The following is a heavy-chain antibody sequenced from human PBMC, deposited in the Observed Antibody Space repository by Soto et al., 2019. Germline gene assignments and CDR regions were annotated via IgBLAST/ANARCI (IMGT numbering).Heavy chain of an antibody. D-gene: IGHD7-27*01. Sequence: PGGSLRLSCAASGFTFSSYAMHWVRQAPGKGLEWVAVISYDGSNKYYADSVKGRFTISRDNSKNTLYLQMNSLRAEDTAVYYCAKDLGHGGRGAFDIWGQGTMVTVSS. J-gene: IGHJ3*02. CDR2: ISYDGSNK. CDR1: GFTFSSYA. CDR3: AKDLGHGGRGAFDI. V-gene: IGHV3-30*18.